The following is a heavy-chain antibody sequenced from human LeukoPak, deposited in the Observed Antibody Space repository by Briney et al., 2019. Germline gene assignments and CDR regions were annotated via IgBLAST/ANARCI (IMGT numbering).Heavy chain of an antibody. CDR3: ARGVARGANWFDP. D-gene: IGHD2-15*01. Sequence: PSETLSLTCTVSGGPISSGGYYWSWIRQHPGKGLEWIGYIYYSGSTYYNPSLKSRVTISVDTSKNQFPLKLSSVTAADTAVYYCARGVARGANWFDPWGQGTLVTVSS. V-gene: IGHV4-31*03. CDR1: GGPISSGGYY. J-gene: IGHJ5*02. CDR2: IYYSGST.